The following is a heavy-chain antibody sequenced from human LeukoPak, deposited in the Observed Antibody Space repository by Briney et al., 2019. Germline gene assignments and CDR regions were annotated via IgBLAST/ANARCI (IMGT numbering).Heavy chain of an antibody. D-gene: IGHD6-19*01. CDR2: IRYDGSNK. V-gene: IGHV3-30*02. Sequence: GGSLRLSCEASGFTFTSYGMHWVRQAPGKGLEWVAFIRYDGSNKYYADSVKGRFTISRDNSKNTLYLHMNSLRAEDTAVYYCAKDSLKYSSGGYGGWFDYWGQGTLVTVSS. CDR1: GFTFTSYG. CDR3: AKDSLKYSSGGYGGWFDY. J-gene: IGHJ4*02.